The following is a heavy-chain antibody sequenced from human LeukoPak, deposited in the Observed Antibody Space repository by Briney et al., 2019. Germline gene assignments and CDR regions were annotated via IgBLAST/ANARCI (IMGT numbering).Heavy chain of an antibody. Sequence: PSETLSLTCTVSGGSISSYYWSWIRQPPGKGLEWIGYIYYSGSTNYNPSLKSRVTISVDASKNQFSLKLSSVTAADTAVYYCAGHHPRNTVDFWGQGTLVTVSS. D-gene: IGHD2/OR15-2a*01. CDR1: GGSISSYY. CDR3: AGHHPRNTVDF. CDR2: IYYSGST. J-gene: IGHJ4*02. V-gene: IGHV4-59*08.